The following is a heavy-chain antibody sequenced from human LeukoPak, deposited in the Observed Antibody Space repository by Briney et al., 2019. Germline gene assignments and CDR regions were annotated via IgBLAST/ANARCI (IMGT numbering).Heavy chain of an antibody. Sequence: PGEALKISCKGSGYSFTSYWIGWVRPMPGKGRGWRGIIYPGDSDTRYSPSFQGQVTISADKSISTAYLQWSSLKASDTAMYYCARIVDYVPDYWGQGTLVTVSS. D-gene: IGHD3-16*01. CDR2: IYPGDSDT. CDR3: ARIVDYVPDY. J-gene: IGHJ4*02. CDR1: GYSFTSYW. V-gene: IGHV5-51*01.